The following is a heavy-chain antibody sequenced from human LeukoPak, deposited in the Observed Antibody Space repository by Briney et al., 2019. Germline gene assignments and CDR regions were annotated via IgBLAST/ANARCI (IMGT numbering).Heavy chain of an antibody. Sequence: PGGSLRLSCAASGFTVSRNYMSWVRQAPGRGLEWVSVIYSGGSTYYADSVKGRFTISRDNSKNTLFLQMNSLRAGDTAVYYCARATVTMVDYWGQGTLVTVSS. CDR3: ARATVTMVDY. V-gene: IGHV3-66*01. D-gene: IGHD3-10*01. CDR1: GFTVSRNY. CDR2: IYSGGST. J-gene: IGHJ4*02.